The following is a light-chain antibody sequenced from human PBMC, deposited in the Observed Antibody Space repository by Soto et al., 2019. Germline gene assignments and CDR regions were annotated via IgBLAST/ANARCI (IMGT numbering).Light chain of an antibody. CDR1: QDISNSY. CDR3: QQYGSSPT. V-gene: IGKV3D-20*01. J-gene: IGKJ1*01. CDR2: DAS. Sequence: EIVFTQSPATLSLSQGERATLSCGASQDISNSYIAWYQQISGLAPRLLIYDASIRATGIPDRFSGSGSGTDSTLTIARLEPEDSAVYYCQQYGSSPTFGQGTKVDIK.